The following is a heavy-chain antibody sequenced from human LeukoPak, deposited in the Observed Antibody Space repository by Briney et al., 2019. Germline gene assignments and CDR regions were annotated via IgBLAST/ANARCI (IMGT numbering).Heavy chain of an antibody. J-gene: IGHJ5*02. CDR3: ARQGERYCSGGSCYLYNWFDP. CDR1: GGSISSSRYY. Sequence: SETLSLTCTVSGGSISSSRYYWGWIRQPPGKGLEWIRSICYIGSKYYNPSLKSRVNITVDTPKIQLSRKLSSVTAADTAVYYCARQGERYCSGGSCYLYNWFDPWGQGTLVTVSS. V-gene: IGHV4-39*01. CDR2: ICYIGSK. D-gene: IGHD2-15*01.